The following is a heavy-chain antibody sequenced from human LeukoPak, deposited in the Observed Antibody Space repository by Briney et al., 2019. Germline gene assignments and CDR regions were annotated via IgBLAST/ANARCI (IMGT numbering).Heavy chain of an antibody. CDR2: IYYSGST. J-gene: IGHJ4*02. CDR3: ARGKGSSWPER. CDR1: GGSISSYY. D-gene: IGHD6-13*01. Sequence: SETLSLTCTVSGGSISSYYWSWIRQPPGPGLEWIGYIYYSGSTNYNPSLKSRVTISVDTSKNQFSLKLSSVTAADTAVYYCARGKGSSWPERWGQGTLVTVSS. V-gene: IGHV4-59*01.